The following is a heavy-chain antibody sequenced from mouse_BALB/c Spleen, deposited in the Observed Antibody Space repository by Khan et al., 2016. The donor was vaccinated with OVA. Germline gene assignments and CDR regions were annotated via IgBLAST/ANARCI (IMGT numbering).Heavy chain of an antibody. J-gene: IGHJ2*01. V-gene: IGHV1-7*01. CDR1: GYTFTTYW. CDR3: TRDRVDY. CDR2: INPTSGYT. Sequence: QLQQSGAELAKPGASVKMSCKASGYTFTTYWMHWVKQRPGQGLEWIGYINPTSGYTDYNEKFKDKATLSADKSSSTAYMQLSSLTSEDSAVYYCTRDRVDYWGQGTTLTVSS.